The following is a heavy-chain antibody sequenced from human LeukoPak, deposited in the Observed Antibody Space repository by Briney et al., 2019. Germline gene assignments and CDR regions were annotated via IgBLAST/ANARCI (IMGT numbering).Heavy chain of an antibody. J-gene: IGHJ4*02. CDR1: GFMFYTFA. V-gene: IGHV3-23*01. CDR2: IGGSGGNT. CDR3: AKAGYSSWYYFDY. Sequence: GGSLRLSCATSGFMFYTFAMSWVRQAPGKDLEWVSGIGGSGGNTYYADSVKGRFTVSRDNSKNILFLQMNSLRADDTAVYYCAKAGYSSWYYFDYWGQGTLVTVSS. D-gene: IGHD6-19*01.